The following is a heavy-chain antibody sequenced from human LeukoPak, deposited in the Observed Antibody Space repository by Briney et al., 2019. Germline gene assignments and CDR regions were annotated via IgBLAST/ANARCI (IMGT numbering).Heavy chain of an antibody. CDR1: GFSFSTYS. Sequence: PGGSLRLSCAASGFSFSTYSMSWVRQAPGKGLGWVSLITAGGGRTFYAGSVKGRFTISRDNSKSTLYLQMNSLRPEDTAVYYCAKEPAYCGGDCFSLLDYWGQGSLVTVSS. D-gene: IGHD2-21*02. CDR2: ITAGGGRT. V-gene: IGHV3-23*01. CDR3: AKEPAYCGGDCFSLLDY. J-gene: IGHJ4*02.